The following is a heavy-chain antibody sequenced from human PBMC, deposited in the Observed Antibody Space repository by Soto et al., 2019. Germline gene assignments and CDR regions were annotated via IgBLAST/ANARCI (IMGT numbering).Heavy chain of an antibody. Sequence: SETLSLTCTVSGGSITTGGSYWSWIRQHPGKGLEWIGNIYHIGNTYYNPALKSRLTISVDTSKNHFSLMVDSVTAADTAVYYCARARFQVLYGKPYFDSWGQGTLVTVSS. J-gene: IGHJ4*02. D-gene: IGHD2-2*02. CDR1: GGSITTGGSY. CDR2: IYHIGNT. V-gene: IGHV4-31*03. CDR3: ARARFQVLYGKPYFDS.